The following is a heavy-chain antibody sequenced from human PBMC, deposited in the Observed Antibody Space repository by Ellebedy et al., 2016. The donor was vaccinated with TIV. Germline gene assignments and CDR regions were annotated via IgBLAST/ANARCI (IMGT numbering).Heavy chain of an antibody. CDR3: AREVTYCSGGSCPPLGY. CDR2: INPNSGGT. J-gene: IGHJ4*02. Sequence: ASVKVSCXASGYTFTGYYMHWVRQAPGQGLEWMGWINPNSGGTNYAQKFQGRVTMTRDTSISTAYMELSRLRSDDTAVYYCAREVTYCSGGSCPPLGYWGQGPWSPSPQ. D-gene: IGHD2-15*01. V-gene: IGHV1-2*02. CDR1: GYTFTGYY.